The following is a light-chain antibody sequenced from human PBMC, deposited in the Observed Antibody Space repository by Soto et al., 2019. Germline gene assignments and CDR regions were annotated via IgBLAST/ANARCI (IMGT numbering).Light chain of an antibody. CDR3: GSYTIRSTWV. J-gene: IGLJ3*02. CDR1: SKDVGGYNY. Sequence: QSVLAQPASVSGSPGQSITISCTGTSKDVGGYNYVSWSQHHPGKAPKLIIYEVTNRPSGVSDRFSGSKSGNTASLTISGLQAEDEADYYCGSYTIRSTWVFGGGTKVTVL. CDR2: EVT. V-gene: IGLV2-14*01.